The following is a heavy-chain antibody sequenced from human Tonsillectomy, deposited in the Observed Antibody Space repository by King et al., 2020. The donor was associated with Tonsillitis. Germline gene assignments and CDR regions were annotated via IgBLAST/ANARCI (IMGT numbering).Heavy chain of an antibody. D-gene: IGHD1-26*01. Sequence: VQLVESGGGVVQPGRSLRLSCAASGFTFSSYAMHWVRQAPGKGLGWVAVISYDGSNKYYADSVKGRFTISRDNSKNTLYLQMNSLRAADTAVYYCARDQRSYWLNYYYYGMDVWGQGTTVTVSS. CDR2: ISYDGSNK. CDR1: GFTFSSYA. J-gene: IGHJ6*02. V-gene: IGHV3-30-3*01. CDR3: ARDQRSYWLNYYYYGMDV.